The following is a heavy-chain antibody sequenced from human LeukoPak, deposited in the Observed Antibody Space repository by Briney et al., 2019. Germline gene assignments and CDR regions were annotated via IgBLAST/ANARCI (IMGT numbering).Heavy chain of an antibody. Sequence: GRSLRLSCAASGFTFSSYGMHWVRQAPGKGLEWVAVIWYDGSNKYYADSVKGRFTISRDNSKNTLYLQMNSLRAEDTAVYYCARDAHPVKYYYDSSGYLDYWGQGTLVTVSS. CDR3: ARDAHPVKYYYDSSGYLDY. D-gene: IGHD3-22*01. J-gene: IGHJ4*02. V-gene: IGHV3-33*01. CDR2: IWYDGSNK. CDR1: GFTFSSYG.